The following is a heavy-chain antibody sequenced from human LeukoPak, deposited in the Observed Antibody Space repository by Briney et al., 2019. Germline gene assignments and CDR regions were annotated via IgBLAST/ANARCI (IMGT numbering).Heavy chain of an antibody. V-gene: IGHV3-20*04. J-gene: IGHJ3*02. CDR1: GFTFDDYG. CDR2: INWNGGST. CDR3: ARDLRGIDTMIVVVNGGDAFDI. Sequence: GGSLRLSCAASGFTFDDYGMSWVRQAPGKGLEWVSGINWNGGSTGYADSVKGRFTISRDNAKNSLYLQMNSLRAEDTALYYCARDLRGIDTMIVVVNGGDAFDIWGQGTMVTASS. D-gene: IGHD3-22*01.